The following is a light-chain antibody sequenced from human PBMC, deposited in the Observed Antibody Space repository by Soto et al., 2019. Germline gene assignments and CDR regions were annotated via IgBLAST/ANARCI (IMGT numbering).Light chain of an antibody. CDR2: GAS. CDR3: QQYDSSPQGIS. Sequence: EIVLTQSPGTLSLSPGERATLSCRASQSVSSSDLAWYQQKPGQAPRLLIYGASSRATGVPDRFSGSGSGTDFTLTISRLEPEVFAVYYGQQYDSSPQGISFGGGTEVDVK. V-gene: IGKV3-20*01. CDR1: QSVSSSD. J-gene: IGKJ4*01.